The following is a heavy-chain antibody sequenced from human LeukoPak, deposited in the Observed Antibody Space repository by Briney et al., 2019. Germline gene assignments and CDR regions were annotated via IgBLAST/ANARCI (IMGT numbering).Heavy chain of an antibody. D-gene: IGHD6-13*01. CDR3: AGGHSSSWYWFDP. J-gene: IGHJ5*02. Sequence: GASLRLSCASSGFTFISYAMSWVRHAPGKGLEGVSVISGSGGSTYSADSVKGRFTISRDNSKNTLYLQMHSLRAEDTAVYYCAGGHSSSWYWFDPWGQGTLVTVSS. CDR1: GFTFISYA. V-gene: IGHV3-23*01. CDR2: ISGSGGST.